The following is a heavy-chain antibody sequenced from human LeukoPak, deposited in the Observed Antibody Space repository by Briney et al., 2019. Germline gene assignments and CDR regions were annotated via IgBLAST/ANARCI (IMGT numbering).Heavy chain of an antibody. CDR2: TYYRRPKWYS. Sequence: SQTLSLTCAVSGDSVSSNSAVWNWIRQSPSRGLEWLGRTYYRRPKWYSDYAVSVQSRITINPDTSKNLFSLHLNSVTPEDTAVYYCARDPGYSGFDYWGQGTLVTVSS. J-gene: IGHJ4*02. D-gene: IGHD1-26*01. CDR1: GDSVSSNSAV. CDR3: ARDPGYSGFDY. V-gene: IGHV6-1*01.